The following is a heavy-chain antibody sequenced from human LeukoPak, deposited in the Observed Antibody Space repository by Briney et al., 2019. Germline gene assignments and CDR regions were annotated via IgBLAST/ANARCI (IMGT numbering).Heavy chain of an antibody. D-gene: IGHD3-10*01. CDR2: ISGSGGST. CDR1: GFTFSSYA. Sequence: GGSLRLSCAVSGFTFSSYAMSGVRQAPGEGLEWVSTISGSGGSTYYADSVKGRFTISRDNSKNTLYLQMNSLRAEDTAVYYCANFKATMVRGWGQGTLVTVSS. V-gene: IGHV3-23*01. CDR3: ANFKATMVRG. J-gene: IGHJ4*02.